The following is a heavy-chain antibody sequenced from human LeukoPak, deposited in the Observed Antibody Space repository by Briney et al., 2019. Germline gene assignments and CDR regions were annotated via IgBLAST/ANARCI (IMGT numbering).Heavy chain of an antibody. CDR2: TNPSGGST. V-gene: IGHV1-46*01. CDR3: ASTGGGSLIDY. Sequence: ASVKVSCKASGYTFTSYYMHWVRQAPGQGLEWMGITNPSGGSTSYAQKFQGRVTMTRDTSTSTVYMELSSLRAEDTAVYYCASTGGGSLIDYWGQGTLVTVSS. D-gene: IGHD1-26*01. J-gene: IGHJ4*02. CDR1: GYTFTSYY.